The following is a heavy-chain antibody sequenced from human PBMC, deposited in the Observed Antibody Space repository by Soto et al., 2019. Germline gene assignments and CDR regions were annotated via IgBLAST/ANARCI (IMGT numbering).Heavy chain of an antibody. V-gene: IGHV1-69*13. J-gene: IGHJ6*02. D-gene: IGHD3-16*01. CDR2: IIPIFGTA. CDR1: GGTFGSYA. Sequence: GASVKVSCKASGGTFGSYAISWVRQAPGQGLEWMGGIIPIFGTANYAQKFQGRVTITADESTSTAYMELSSLRSEDTAVYYCARGGWGEGDSLSAYYYGMDVWGQGTTVTVSS. CDR3: ARGGWGEGDSLSAYYYGMDV.